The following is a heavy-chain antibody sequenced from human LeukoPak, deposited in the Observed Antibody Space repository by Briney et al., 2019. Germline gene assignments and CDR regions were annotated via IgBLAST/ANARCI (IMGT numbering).Heavy chain of an antibody. V-gene: IGHV4-59*01. CDR2: IYYSGST. Sequence: SETLSLTCTVSGGSISSYYWSWIRQPPGKGLEYVGYIYYSGSTYYNPSLKSRVTISVDTSKNQFSLKLSSVTAADTAVYYCARVGYYYGSGSYYNTPHFDYWGQGTLVTVSS. CDR1: GGSISSYY. J-gene: IGHJ4*02. D-gene: IGHD3-10*01. CDR3: ARVGYYYGSGSYYNTPHFDY.